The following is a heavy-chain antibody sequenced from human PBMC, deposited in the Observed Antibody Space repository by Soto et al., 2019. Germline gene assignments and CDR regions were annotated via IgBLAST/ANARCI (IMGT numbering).Heavy chain of an antibody. CDR2: ISSRGDT. CDR1: GFSFSTYS. CDR3: AREETAWPLAYGLDV. D-gene: IGHD2-21*02. V-gene: IGHV3-21*01. J-gene: IGHJ6*02. Sequence: GGSLRLSCAASGFSFSTYSMNWVRQAPGKGLEWVSSISSRGDTYYADSVKGRFTISRDNAKNSVSLQMDSLRAEDAAVYYCAREETAWPLAYGLDVWGQGTTVTVSS.